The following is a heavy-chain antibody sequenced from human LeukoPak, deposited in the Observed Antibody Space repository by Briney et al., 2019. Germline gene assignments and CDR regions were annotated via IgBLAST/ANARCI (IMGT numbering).Heavy chain of an antibody. Sequence: SETLSLTCTVSGGSISSCSYYWSWIRPPPGKGLEWIGYIYYSGSTNYNPSLKSRFTISVDTSKNQFSLKLSSVTAADTAVYYCASYYDSSGYADAFDIWGQGTMVTVSS. D-gene: IGHD3-22*01. V-gene: IGHV4-61*01. CDR2: IYYSGST. CDR3: ASYYDSSGYADAFDI. J-gene: IGHJ3*02. CDR1: GGSISSCSYY.